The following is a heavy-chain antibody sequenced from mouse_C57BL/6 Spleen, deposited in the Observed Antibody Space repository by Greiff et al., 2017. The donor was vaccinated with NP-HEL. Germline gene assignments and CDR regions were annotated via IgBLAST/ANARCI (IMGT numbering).Heavy chain of an antibody. Sequence: VQLQQSGPELVKPGASVKISCKASGYAFSSSWMNWVKQRPGKGLEWIGRIYPGDGDTNYNGKFKGKATLTADKSSSTAYMQLSSLTSEDSAVYFCAREGTQYAMDYWGQGTSVTVSS. CDR2: IYPGDGDT. CDR3: AREGTQYAMDY. J-gene: IGHJ4*01. D-gene: IGHD3-3*01. V-gene: IGHV1-82*01. CDR1: GYAFSSSW.